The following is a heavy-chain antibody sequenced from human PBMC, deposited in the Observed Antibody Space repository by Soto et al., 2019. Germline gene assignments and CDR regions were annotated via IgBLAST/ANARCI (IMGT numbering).Heavy chain of an antibody. Sequence: QVYLVESGGGVVQPGRSLRLSCAVSGLTFSSYGMHWVRQAPGKGLEWVAVISYDGSKKYYADSVKGRFTISRDNSKNTVYLQMNSPRPEDTAVYYCAKSSTAEYYYYGMDVWGQGTTVTVSS. D-gene: IGHD4-4*01. V-gene: IGHV3-30*18. CDR3: AKSSTAEYYYYGMDV. CDR1: GLTFSSYG. CDR2: ISYDGSKK. J-gene: IGHJ6*02.